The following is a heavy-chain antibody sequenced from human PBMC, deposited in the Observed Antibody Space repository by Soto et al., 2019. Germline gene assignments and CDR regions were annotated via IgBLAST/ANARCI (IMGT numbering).Heavy chain of an antibody. CDR3: ARDWHSDTAMVKVYFDY. D-gene: IGHD5-18*01. CDR1: GFTFSSYE. J-gene: IGHJ4*02. V-gene: IGHV3-48*03. CDR2: ISSSGSTI. Sequence: GGSLRLSCAASGFTFSSYEMNWVRQAPGKGLEWVSYISSSGSTIYYADSVKGRFTISRDNAKNSLYLQMNSLRAEDTAVYYCARDWHSDTAMVKVYFDYWGQGTLVTVFS.